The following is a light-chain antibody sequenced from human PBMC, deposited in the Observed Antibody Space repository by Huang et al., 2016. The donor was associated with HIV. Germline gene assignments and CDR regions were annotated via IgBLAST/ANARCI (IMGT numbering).Light chain of an antibody. J-gene: IGKJ4*01. Sequence: EIVLTQSPATLSLSPGERATLSCRASQSIINSSAWYQQKPGQAPRLLIYEASNRPTGIPARFSGRGSGTDFTLTISSLEPDDFAVYYCQQRDDWPLTFGGGTRMDIK. CDR3: QQRDDWPLT. CDR2: EAS. V-gene: IGKV3-11*01. CDR1: QSIINS.